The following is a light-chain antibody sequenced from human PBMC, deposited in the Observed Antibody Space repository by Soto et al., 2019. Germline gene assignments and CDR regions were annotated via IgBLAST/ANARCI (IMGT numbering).Light chain of an antibody. Sequence: QSALTQPASVSGSPGQSITISCNGTSSDVGGHDYVSWYQQHPGKAPKLMIYGGSKRPTGVSNRFSGSKSGNTASLTISGLQAEDEADYYCSSYTDSNTLYVFGSATKVTVL. V-gene: IGLV2-14*01. CDR2: GGS. CDR1: SSDVGGHDY. J-gene: IGLJ1*01. CDR3: SSYTDSNTLYV.